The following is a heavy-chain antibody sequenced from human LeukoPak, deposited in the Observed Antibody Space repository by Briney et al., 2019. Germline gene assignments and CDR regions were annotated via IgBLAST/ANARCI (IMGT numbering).Heavy chain of an antibody. Sequence: GGSLRLSCAASGFTFSSYELYWVRQAPGKGLEWVSYISSGGIIKYADSVKGQFTISRDDAKKSLYPQMNSLRAEDTAIYYCGAGRQFVGAFDIWGQGTLVTVSS. D-gene: IGHD3-10*01. CDR3: GAGRQFVGAFDI. J-gene: IGHJ3*02. V-gene: IGHV3-48*03. CDR2: ISSGGII. CDR1: GFTFSSYE.